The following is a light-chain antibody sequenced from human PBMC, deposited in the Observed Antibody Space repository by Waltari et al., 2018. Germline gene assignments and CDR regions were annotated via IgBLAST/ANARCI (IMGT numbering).Light chain of an antibody. Sequence: DIVMTQSPLSLSVTPGEPASISCRSSQSLLHRNGYDYLDWYLPKPGQSPHLLIYLASKRASGVSDRFSGSGSGTNFTLKITRVEAEDVGVYYCMQALQSPPYTFGQGTKLENK. CDR1: QSLLHRNGYDY. CDR2: LAS. J-gene: IGKJ2*01. CDR3: MQALQSPPYT. V-gene: IGKV2-28*01.